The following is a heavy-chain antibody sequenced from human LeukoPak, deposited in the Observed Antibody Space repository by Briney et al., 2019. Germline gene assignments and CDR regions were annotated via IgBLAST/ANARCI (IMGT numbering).Heavy chain of an antibody. CDR1: GFTLSSYA. D-gene: IGHD3-22*01. CDR3: AKNPLAYYGSSGYIIDY. Sequence: PGGSLRLSCAASGFTLSSYAMSWVRQAPGKGLEWVSAISGSGGSTYYADSVKGRFTISRDNSKNTLYLQMNSLRAEDTAVYYCAKNPLAYYGSSGYIIDYWGQGTLVTVSS. J-gene: IGHJ4*02. CDR2: ISGSGGST. V-gene: IGHV3-23*01.